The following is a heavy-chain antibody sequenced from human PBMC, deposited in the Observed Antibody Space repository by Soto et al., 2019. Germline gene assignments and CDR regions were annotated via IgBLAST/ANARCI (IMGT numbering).Heavy chain of an antibody. CDR2: IWYDGSNK. Sequence: GGSLRLSCAASGFTFSSYGMHWVRQAPGKGLEWVAVIWYDGSNKYYADSVKGRFTISRDNSKNTLYLQMNSLRAEDTAVYYCARSSDSSSYYPNDFDYWGQGTLVTVSS. D-gene: IGHD3-22*01. CDR3: ARSSDSSSYYPNDFDY. CDR1: GFTFSSYG. V-gene: IGHV3-33*01. J-gene: IGHJ4*02.